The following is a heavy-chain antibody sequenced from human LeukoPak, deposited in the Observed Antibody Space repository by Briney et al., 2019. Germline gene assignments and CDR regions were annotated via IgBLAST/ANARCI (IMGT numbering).Heavy chain of an antibody. J-gene: IGHJ4*01. D-gene: IGHD2-2*01. Sequence: GASVKVSCKASGYTFTGYYMHWVRQAPGQGLEWMGWINPNSGGTNYAQKFQGRVTMTRDTSISTAYMELNRLRSDDTAVYYCARETAGDSTGNDYWGQGTLVTVSS. CDR3: ARETAGDSTGNDY. CDR1: GYTFTGYY. CDR2: INPNSGGT. V-gene: IGHV1-2*02.